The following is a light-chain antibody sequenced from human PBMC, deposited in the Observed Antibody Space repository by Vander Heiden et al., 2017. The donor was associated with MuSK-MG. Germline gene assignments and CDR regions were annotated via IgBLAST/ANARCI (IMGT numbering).Light chain of an antibody. V-gene: IGLV2-23*01. J-gene: IGLJ1*01. Sequence: QSALTQPASVSGSPGQSITISCTGTSSDVGSYNLVSWYQQHPGKAPKLMSYEGSKRPSGVSNRFSGSKSGTTASTTTSGLQAEDEAYYYCCSYAGSSTEVFGTGTKLTVL. CDR2: EGS. CDR3: CSYAGSSTEV. CDR1: SSDVGSYNL.